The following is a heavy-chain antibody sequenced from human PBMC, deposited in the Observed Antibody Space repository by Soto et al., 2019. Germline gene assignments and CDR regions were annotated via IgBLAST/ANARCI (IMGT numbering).Heavy chain of an antibody. CDR2: INAGNGNT. D-gene: IGHD3-10*01. J-gene: IGHJ4*02. Sequence: QVQLVQSGAEVKKPGASVKVSCKASGYTFTSYAMHWVRQAPGQRLEWMGWINAGNGNTKYSQKFQGRVTITRDTSASTADMELSSLRTEDTAVYYCARTTVWFGELYYWGEGTLVTVSS. CDR3: ARTTVWFGELYY. CDR1: GYTFTSYA. V-gene: IGHV1-3*01.